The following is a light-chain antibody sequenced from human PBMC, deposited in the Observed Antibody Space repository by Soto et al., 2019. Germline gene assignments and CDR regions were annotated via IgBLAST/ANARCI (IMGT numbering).Light chain of an antibody. CDR2: EVT. J-gene: IGLJ1*01. CDR3: SSYAVRNNFYV. V-gene: IGLV2-8*01. Sequence: QSALTQPPSASGSPGQSVTISCTGTSSDVGGYNYVSRYQQHPGKAPKLIIYEVTKRPSGVPDRFSGSKSGNTASLTVSGLQAEDEADYYCSSYAVRNNFYVFGTGTKVTV. CDR1: SSDVGGYNY.